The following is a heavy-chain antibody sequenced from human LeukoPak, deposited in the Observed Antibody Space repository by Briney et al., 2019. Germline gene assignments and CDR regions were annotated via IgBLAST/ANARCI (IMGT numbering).Heavy chain of an antibody. J-gene: IGHJ4*02. D-gene: IGHD2-21*01. CDR2: IKPKTDGETT. CDR3: ITPLPYSAQ. CDR1: GFTFSSYW. Sequence: GGSPRLSCAASGFTFSSYWMNWARQAPGKGLEWVGRIKPKTDGETTEYAAPVKDRFSISRDDSKSMMYLQMNSLKTEDTAVYYCITPLPYSAQGGQGTLVTVSS. V-gene: IGHV3-15*07.